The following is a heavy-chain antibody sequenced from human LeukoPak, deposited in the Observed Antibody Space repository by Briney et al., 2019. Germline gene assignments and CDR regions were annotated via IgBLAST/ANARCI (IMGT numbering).Heavy chain of an antibody. CDR2: IYYSGYT. J-gene: IGHJ4*02. V-gene: IGHV4-39*01. Sequence: KPSETLSLTCTVSGDSTSSSSYYWGWIRQPPGRGLEWIGSIYYSGYTYYNPSLKSRVTISVDASKSQFSLKLSSVTAADTAVYFCARHPYTSASYFHYWGQGTLVTVSS. CDR1: GDSTSSSSYY. D-gene: IGHD3-10*01. CDR3: ARHPYTSASYFHY.